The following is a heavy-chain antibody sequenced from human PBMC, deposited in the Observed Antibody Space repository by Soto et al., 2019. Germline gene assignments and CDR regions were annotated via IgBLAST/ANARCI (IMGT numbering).Heavy chain of an antibody. CDR3: VRDPDGSGDYFFDY. CDR2: IWNDGSNK. Sequence: GGSLRLSCAASGFTFSSYGMHWVRQAPGKGLEWVAVIWNDGSNKYYADSVKGRFTISRDNSENTLYLQMNSLRAEDSAVYFCVRDPDGSGDYFFDYWGQGTLVTVSS. J-gene: IGHJ4*02. V-gene: IGHV3-33*01. D-gene: IGHD3-10*01. CDR1: GFTFSSYG.